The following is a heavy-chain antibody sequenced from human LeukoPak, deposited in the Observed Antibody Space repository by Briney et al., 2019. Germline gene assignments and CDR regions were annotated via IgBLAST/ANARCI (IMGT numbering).Heavy chain of an antibody. CDR2: ISYDASNK. CDR1: GFTFSSYA. J-gene: IGHJ4*02. V-gene: IGHV3-30-3*01. Sequence: GRSLRLSCAASGFTFSSYAMHWVRQAPGKGLEWVAVISYDASNKYCADSVKGRFTISRDNSKNTLYLQMNSLRAEDTALYYCARPYSSGWYGDFDYWGQGTLVTVSS. D-gene: IGHD6-19*01. CDR3: ARPYSSGWYGDFDY.